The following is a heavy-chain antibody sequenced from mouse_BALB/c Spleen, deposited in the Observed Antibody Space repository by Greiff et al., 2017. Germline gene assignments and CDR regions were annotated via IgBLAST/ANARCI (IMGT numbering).Heavy chain of an antibody. V-gene: IGHV1-54*01. CDR1: GYAFTNYL. CDR2: INPGSGGT. CDR3: ARLGTTVVAPYYYAMDY. Sequence: VQLVESGAELVRPGTSVKVSCKASGYAFTNYLIEWVKQRPGQGLEWIGVINPGSGGTNYNEKFKGKATLTADKSSSTAYMELSSLTSEDSAVYYCARLGTTVVAPYYYAMDYWGQGTSVTVSS. D-gene: IGHD1-1*01. J-gene: IGHJ4*01.